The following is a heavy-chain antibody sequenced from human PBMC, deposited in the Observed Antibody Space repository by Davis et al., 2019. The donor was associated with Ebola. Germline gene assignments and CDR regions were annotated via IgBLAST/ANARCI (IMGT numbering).Heavy chain of an antibody. Sequence: GESLKISCAASGFTFSTYWMHWVRQAPGKGLVWVSRMNSDGSSTSYADSVKGRFTISRDNSKNTLYLQMNSLRAEDTAVYYCAREGVAVAGTDYWGQGTLVTVSS. V-gene: IGHV3-74*01. CDR2: MNSDGSST. CDR3: AREGVAVAGTDY. CDR1: GFTFSTYW. J-gene: IGHJ4*02. D-gene: IGHD6-19*01.